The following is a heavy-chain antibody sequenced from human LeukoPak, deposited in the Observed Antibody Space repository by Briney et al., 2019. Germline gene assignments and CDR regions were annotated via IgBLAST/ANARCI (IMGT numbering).Heavy chain of an antibody. J-gene: IGHJ4*02. CDR2: ISTSGSTT. V-gene: IGHV3-48*03. D-gene: IGHD3-3*01. CDR1: GFTFSSYE. CDR3: ARVLSTNYDYWGKSGSDH. Sequence: PGGSLRLSCAASGFTFSSYEMNWVRQAPGKGLEWVSYISTSGSTTYYADSVRGRFTISRDNAKKSLYLQMNSLRGEDTAVYYCARVLSTNYDYWGKSGSDHWGQGTLVTVSS.